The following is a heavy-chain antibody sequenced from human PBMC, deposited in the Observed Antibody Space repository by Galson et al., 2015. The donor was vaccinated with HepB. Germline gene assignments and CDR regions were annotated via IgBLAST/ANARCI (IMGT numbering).Heavy chain of an antibody. Sequence: SETLSLTCTVSGVSISSYYWSWIRQPPGKGLEWIGYIYYSGSTNYNPSLKSRVTISLDTSKNQFSLKLSSVTAADTAVYYCARDYRADVAEFDIWGQGTMVTVSS. D-gene: IGHD6-19*01. CDR3: ARDYRADVAEFDI. J-gene: IGHJ3*02. CDR2: IYYSGST. V-gene: IGHV4-59*01. CDR1: GVSISSYY.